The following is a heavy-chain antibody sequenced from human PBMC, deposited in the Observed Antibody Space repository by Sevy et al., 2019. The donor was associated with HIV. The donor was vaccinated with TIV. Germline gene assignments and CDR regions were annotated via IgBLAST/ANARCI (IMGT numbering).Heavy chain of an antibody. V-gene: IGHV3-23*01. J-gene: IGHJ3*02. CDR1: GFTFSNYV. D-gene: IGHD3-10*01. Sequence: GGSLRLSCAASGFTFSNYVMNWVRQPPGKGLEWVSVISDGGGTTYYADSVKGRFTISRDDSKSTLYLQMNSLRVEDTAVYFCAKRVAGALPAPDIWGQGTMVTVSS. CDR2: ISDGGGTT. CDR3: AKRVAGALPAPDI.